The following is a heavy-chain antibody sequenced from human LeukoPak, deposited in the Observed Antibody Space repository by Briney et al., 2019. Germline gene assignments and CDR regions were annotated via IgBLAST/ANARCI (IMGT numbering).Heavy chain of an antibody. CDR3: ARETGVRYFDY. Sequence: SETLSLTCTVSGGSISSSSYYWSWIRQPPGKGLEWIGYIYYSGSTNYNPSLKSRVTISVDTSKNQFSLKLSSVTAADTAVYYCARETGVRYFDYWGQGTLVTVSS. J-gene: IGHJ4*02. V-gene: IGHV4-61*01. D-gene: IGHD1-14*01. CDR1: GGSISSSSYY. CDR2: IYYSGST.